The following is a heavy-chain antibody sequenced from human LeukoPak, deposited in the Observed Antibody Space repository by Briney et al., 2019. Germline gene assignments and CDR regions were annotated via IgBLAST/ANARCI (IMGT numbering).Heavy chain of an antibody. V-gene: IGHV1-18*01. D-gene: IGHD5-12*01. CDR1: GYTFTSDG. CDR2: ISAYNGNT. Sequence: ASVNVSCKASGYTFTSDGINWVRQAPGQGLEWMGWISAYNGNTNYAQKLQGRVTMTTDTSTSTAYMELRSLRSDDTAVYYCARDSNPDSGYDSPSYFDYWGQGTLVTVSS. CDR3: ARDSNPDSGYDSPSYFDY. J-gene: IGHJ4*02.